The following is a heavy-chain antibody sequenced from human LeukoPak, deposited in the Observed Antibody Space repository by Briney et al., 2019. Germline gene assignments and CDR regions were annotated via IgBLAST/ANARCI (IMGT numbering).Heavy chain of an antibody. D-gene: IGHD1-26*01. CDR1: GYTFTSYY. V-gene: IGHV1-46*01. J-gene: IGHJ4*02. CDR2: INPSGGST. Sequence: ASVKVSCKASGYTFTSYYTHWVRQAPGQGLEWMGIINPSGGSTSYAQKFQGRVTMTGDMSTSTVYMELNSLRSEDTAVYYCARVDYSGSYSYWGQGTLVTVSS. CDR3: ARVDYSGSYSY.